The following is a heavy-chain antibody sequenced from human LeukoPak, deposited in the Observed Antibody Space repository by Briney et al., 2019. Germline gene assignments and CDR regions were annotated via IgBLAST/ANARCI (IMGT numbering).Heavy chain of an antibody. CDR1: GYTFTDHY. V-gene: IGHV1-2*02. CDR2: INPNSGDT. CDR3: VRGLYYYASGSYGAFDI. J-gene: IGHJ3*02. D-gene: IGHD3-10*01. Sequence: ASVKVSCKASGYTFTDHYMHWGRQAPGQGLEWMGWINPNSGDTDSAQRFQGRVTMTRDTSISTAYMELSRLRSDDTAVYYCVRGLYYYASGSYGAFDIWGQGTMVTVSS.